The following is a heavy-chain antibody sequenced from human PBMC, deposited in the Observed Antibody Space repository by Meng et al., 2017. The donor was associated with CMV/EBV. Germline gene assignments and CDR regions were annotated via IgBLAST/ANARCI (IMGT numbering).Heavy chain of an antibody. Sequence: LRLSCAISGDSVSSNSATWSWIRQSPSRGLEWLGRTYYRSKWYIDYAVSVKSRIDINPDTSKNQFSLQPNAVTPEDTAVYYCARVRCSTTSCYYEYYYGMDVWGQGTTVTVSS. CDR3: ARVRCSTTSCYYEYYYGMDV. CDR1: GDSVSSNSAT. J-gene: IGHJ6*02. CDR2: TYYRSKWYI. D-gene: IGHD2-2*01. V-gene: IGHV6-1*01.